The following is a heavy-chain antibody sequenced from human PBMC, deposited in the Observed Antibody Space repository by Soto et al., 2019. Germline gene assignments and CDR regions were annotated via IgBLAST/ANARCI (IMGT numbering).Heavy chain of an antibody. V-gene: IGHV3-30*18. CDR1: GFTFSDYA. J-gene: IGHJ4*02. D-gene: IGHD6-19*01. CDR3: AKGGRQWLVTSDFNY. CDR2: VSHDGRNT. Sequence: VQLVESGGGVVQPGRSLRLSCAASGFTFSDYAMHWVRQAPGKGLEWVAFVSHDGRNTHYADSVKGRFTISRDSSQNTVSLEMTSLRAEDTAVYYCAKGGRQWLVTSDFNYWGQGALVTVSS.